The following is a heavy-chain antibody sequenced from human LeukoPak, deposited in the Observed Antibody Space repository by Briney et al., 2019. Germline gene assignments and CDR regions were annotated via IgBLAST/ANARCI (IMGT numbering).Heavy chain of an antibody. J-gene: IGHJ4*02. CDR2: IYYSGAT. Sequence: SETLSLTCTVSGGSISSSSCYWGWIRQPPGKGLEWIGSIYYSGATYYSPSLKSRVTISVGTSKNQFSLKLSSVTAADTAVYYCARHRYASGSYYNAASYYFDYWGQGTLVTVSS. V-gene: IGHV4-39*01. D-gene: IGHD3-10*01. CDR3: ARHRYASGSYYNAASYYFDY. CDR1: GGSISSSSCY.